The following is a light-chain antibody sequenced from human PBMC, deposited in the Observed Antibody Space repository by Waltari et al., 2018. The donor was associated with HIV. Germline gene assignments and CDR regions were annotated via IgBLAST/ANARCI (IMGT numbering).Light chain of an antibody. CDR3: AAWDYSLSGWV. CDR2: GIN. CDR1: NSNVGISY. Sequence: QSVLTQPPSASGTPGQRVTIPCSGSNSNVGISYVDWYQQRPGTTPTRVIYGINQRPSGVPDRFSGSKSGTSVSLVISGIRSEDEADYYCAAWDYSLSGWVFGGGTKLTVL. J-gene: IGLJ3*02. V-gene: IGLV1-47*01.